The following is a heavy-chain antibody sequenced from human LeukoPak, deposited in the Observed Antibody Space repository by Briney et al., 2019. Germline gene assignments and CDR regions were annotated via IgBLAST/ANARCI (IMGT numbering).Heavy chain of an antibody. CDR3: ARGADTGYSGYDLGY. J-gene: IGHJ4*02. D-gene: IGHD5-12*01. Sequence: ASVKVSCKASGYTFTNNGISWVRQAPGQGLEWMGWISTYNGNTNYAQKLQGRVTMTTDKSTSTVYMELSSLRSEDTAVYYCARGADTGYSGYDLGYWGQGTLVTVSS. CDR2: ISTYNGNT. V-gene: IGHV1-18*01. CDR1: GYTFTNNG.